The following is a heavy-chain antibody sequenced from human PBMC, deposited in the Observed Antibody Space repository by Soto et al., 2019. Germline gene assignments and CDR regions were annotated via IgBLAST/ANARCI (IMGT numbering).Heavy chain of an antibody. CDR2: IFHDGTA. Sequence: SETLSLTCAVSGVSISSGNWWTWVRQTPQRGLECIGEIFHDGTANYYPSFERRVAISVDTSKNQFSLKLTSVTAADTAIYFCARLVYDTRLNYMYFDFWGQGALVTVSS. V-gene: IGHV4-4*02. CDR1: GVSISSGNW. J-gene: IGHJ4*02. D-gene: IGHD3-10*01. CDR3: ARLVYDTRLNYMYFDF.